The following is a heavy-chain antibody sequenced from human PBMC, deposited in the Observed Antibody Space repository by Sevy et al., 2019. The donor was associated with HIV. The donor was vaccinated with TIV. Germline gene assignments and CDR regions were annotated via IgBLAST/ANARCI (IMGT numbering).Heavy chain of an antibody. Sequence: GGSLRLSCAASGFTFSSYSMNWVRQAPGKGLEWVSSISSSSYIYYADSVKGRFTISRDNAKNSLYLQMNSLRAEDTAVYYCARDLSPDRYYDILTGYYRIDAFDIWGQGTMVTVSS. J-gene: IGHJ3*02. V-gene: IGHV3-21*01. D-gene: IGHD3-9*01. CDR1: GFTFSSYS. CDR3: ARDLSPDRYYDILTGYYRIDAFDI. CDR2: ISSSSYI.